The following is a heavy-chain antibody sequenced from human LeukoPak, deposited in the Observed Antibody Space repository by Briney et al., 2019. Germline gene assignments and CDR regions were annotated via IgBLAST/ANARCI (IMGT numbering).Heavy chain of an antibody. V-gene: IGHV4-38-2*02. Sequence: PTETLSLTCTVSGYSITSGYYWGWIRQPPGKGLEWIGSIYYSGSTYYSPSLKSRVTISVDTSENQFSLKLNSVTAADTAVYYGARDRGSYRFDYWGQGTLVTVSS. CDR1: GYSITSGYY. J-gene: IGHJ4*02. D-gene: IGHD1-26*01. CDR2: IYYSGST. CDR3: ARDRGSYRFDY.